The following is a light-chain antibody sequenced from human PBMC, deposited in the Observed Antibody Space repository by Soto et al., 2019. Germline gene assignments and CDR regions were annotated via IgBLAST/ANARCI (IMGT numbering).Light chain of an antibody. J-gene: IGLJ3*02. V-gene: IGLV6-57*02. CDR3: QSYDSSNYCV. CDR1: SGSIASNY. CDR2: EDN. Sequence: NFMLTQPHSVSESQGKTVTISCTGSSGSIASNYVQWYQQRPGSAPTTVIYEDNQRPSGVPDRFSGSIDSSSNSASLTISGLKTEDEADYYCQSYDSSNYCVFGGGTKFTVL.